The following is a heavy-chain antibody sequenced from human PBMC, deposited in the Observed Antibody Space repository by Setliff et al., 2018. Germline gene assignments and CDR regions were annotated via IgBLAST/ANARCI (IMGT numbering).Heavy chain of an antibody. CDR2: INQGGGEQ. CDR1: GFTFSNLW. D-gene: IGHD3-3*01. V-gene: IGHV3-7*01. J-gene: IGHJ5*02. CDR3: ARDVYDFRAGQADP. Sequence: GGSLRLSCAASGFTFSNLWMSWVRQAPGKGLEWVANINQGGGEQFYVDSVKGRFTIYRDNARNSLFLQMNSLRAEDTAVYYCARDVYDFRAGQADPWGQGTLVTVSS.